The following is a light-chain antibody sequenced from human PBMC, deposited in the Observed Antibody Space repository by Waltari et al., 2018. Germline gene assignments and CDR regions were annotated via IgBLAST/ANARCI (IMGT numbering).Light chain of an antibody. Sequence: QSALTQPPSVSGSPGQSVTISCTGTSSDVGSYNRVTWYQQPPGTAPQLIIYDVSGRPAGCPDRVSASKSCNTASLTISGLQAEDEADYYCSSYTSSSTVVFGGGTKLTVL. CDR3: SSYTSSSTVV. J-gene: IGLJ2*01. CDR1: SSDVGSYNR. CDR2: DVS. V-gene: IGLV2-18*02.